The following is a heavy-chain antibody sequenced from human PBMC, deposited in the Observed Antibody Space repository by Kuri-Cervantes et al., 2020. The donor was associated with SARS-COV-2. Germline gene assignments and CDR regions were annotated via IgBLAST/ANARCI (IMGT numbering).Heavy chain of an antibody. CDR1: GFTFSSYS. J-gene: IGHJ5*02. CDR3: ARVVAAAGRLWFDP. D-gene: IGHD2-15*01. V-gene: IGHV3-21*04. Sequence: GESLKISCAASGFTFSSYSMNWVRQAPGKGLEWVSSISSSSSYISHADSVKGRFTISRDNSKKMVFLQMDKLRDEDAALYYCARVVAAAGRLWFDPWGQGTPVTVSS. CDR2: ISSSSSYI.